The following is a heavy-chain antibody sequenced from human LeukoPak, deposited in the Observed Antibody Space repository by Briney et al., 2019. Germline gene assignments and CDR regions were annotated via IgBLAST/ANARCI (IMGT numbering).Heavy chain of an antibody. D-gene: IGHD2/OR15-2a*01. CDR2: IYYSGIT. CDR1: GVSISSNY. V-gene: IGHV4-59*01. Sequence: SETLSLTCTASGVSISSNYWSWLRQPPGKGLEWIGYIYYSGITNYNPSHKRRHTTSVDTTKHRFSRKLSSVTAANTAVYYCARKNDFDIWGQGTLVTVSS. CDR3: ARKNDFDI. J-gene: IGHJ3*02.